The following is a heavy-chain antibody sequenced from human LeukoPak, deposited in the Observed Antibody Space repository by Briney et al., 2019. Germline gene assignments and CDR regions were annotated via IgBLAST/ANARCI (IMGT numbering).Heavy chain of an antibody. Sequence: SETLSLTCTVSGGSISSGSYYWSWIRQPAGKGLEWIGHIYTSGSTNYNPSLKSRVTISVDTSKNQFSLKLSSVSAADTAVYYCARVSGSWSTSFDYWGQGTLVTVSS. J-gene: IGHJ4*02. CDR1: GGSISSGSYY. CDR2: IYTSGST. V-gene: IGHV4-61*09. CDR3: ARVSGSWSTSFDY. D-gene: IGHD6-13*01.